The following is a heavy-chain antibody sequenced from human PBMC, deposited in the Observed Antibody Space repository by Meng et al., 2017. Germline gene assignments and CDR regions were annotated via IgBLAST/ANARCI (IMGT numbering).Heavy chain of an antibody. J-gene: IGHJ5*02. CDR1: GGTFSSYA. CDR2: IIPIFGTA. V-gene: IGHV1-69*01. Sequence: QVELVQSGAEVKKPGSSAKVACKASGGTFSSYAISWVRQAPGQGLEWMGGIIPIFGTANYAQKFQGRVTITADESTSTAYMELSSLRSEDTAVYYCARGGYSYGLWFDPWGQGTLVTVSS. D-gene: IGHD5-18*01. CDR3: ARGGYSYGLWFDP.